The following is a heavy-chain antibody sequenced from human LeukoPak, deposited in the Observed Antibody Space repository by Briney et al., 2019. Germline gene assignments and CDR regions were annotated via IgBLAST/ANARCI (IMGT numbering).Heavy chain of an antibody. CDR2: IYNDGSA. V-gene: IGHV3-53*01. D-gene: IGHD1-14*01. J-gene: IGHJ3*02. CDR3: AIRGGPGSLDAFDI. Sequence: GALRLSCAASDIIVMSNYMTWVRQAPGKGLEWVSVIYNDGSAYYADSVRGRFTISRDTSKNTVYLQMNSLRAEDTAVYYCAIRGGPGSLDAFDIWGQGTMVTVS. CDR1: DIIVMSNY.